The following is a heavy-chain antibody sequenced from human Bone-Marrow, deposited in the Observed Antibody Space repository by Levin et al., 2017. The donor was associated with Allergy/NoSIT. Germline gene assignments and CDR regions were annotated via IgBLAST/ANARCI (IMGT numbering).Heavy chain of an antibody. V-gene: IGHV3-23*01. CDR3: AQWLDSGVGFFDY. CDR2: LSTDGKTT. Sequence: GESLKISCAASGFTFSDYAMTWVRRAPGKGLEWVSTLSTDGKTTYYRDSVNGRFTISRDNSKNTLYLQMNSLRAEDTAVYYCAQWLDSGVGFFDYWGQGALVTVSS. CDR1: GFTFSDYA. J-gene: IGHJ4*02. D-gene: IGHD6-19*01.